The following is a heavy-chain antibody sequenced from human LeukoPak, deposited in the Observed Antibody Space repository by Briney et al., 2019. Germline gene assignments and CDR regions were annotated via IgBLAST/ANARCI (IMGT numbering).Heavy chain of an antibody. J-gene: IGHJ4*02. CDR1: GGSFSGYY. V-gene: IGHV4-34*01. Sequence: SETLSLTCAVYGGSFSGYYWSWIRQPPGKGLEWIGEINHSGSTNYNPSLKSRVTISVDTSKNQFSLKLSPVTAADTAVYYCARGMVVAAYTFDYWGQGTLVTVSS. CDR3: ARGMVVAAYTFDY. D-gene: IGHD2-15*01. CDR2: INHSGST.